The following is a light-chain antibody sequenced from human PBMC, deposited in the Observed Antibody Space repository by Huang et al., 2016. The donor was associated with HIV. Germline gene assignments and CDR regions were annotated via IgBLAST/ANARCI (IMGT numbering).Light chain of an antibody. CDR2: GSS. Sequence: ETVLTQSPGTPSASLGGRVTLTCRASQNVHGNLAWYQQTPGQPPRLLMYGSSTRAAGVSGRFSASGSETHFTLTITSLQSDDFGIYYCQQYDSWPPRHTFGQGTRLE. J-gene: IGKJ2*01. CDR1: QNVHGN. CDR3: QQYDSWPPRHT. V-gene: IGKV3-15*01.